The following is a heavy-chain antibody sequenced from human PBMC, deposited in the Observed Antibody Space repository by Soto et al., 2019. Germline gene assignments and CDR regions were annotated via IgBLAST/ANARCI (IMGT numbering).Heavy chain of an antibody. V-gene: IGHV3-74*01. CDR3: TRGDGDRYDGNGYLGRH. CDR1: GFIFSEYW. J-gene: IGHJ4*02. Sequence: EVQLVESGGGLVQPGGSLTLSCAASGFIFSEYWMHWVRQAPGKGLEWVSRIKSDGSGAYYADSVRGRLTISRDNARSTLHLQMSSRRAEDTAVYLCTRGDGDRYDGNGYLGRHWGQGTLVTVSS. CDR2: IKSDGSGA. D-gene: IGHD5-18*01.